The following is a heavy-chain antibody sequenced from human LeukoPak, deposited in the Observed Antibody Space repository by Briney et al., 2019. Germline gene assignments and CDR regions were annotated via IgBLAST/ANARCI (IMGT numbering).Heavy chain of an antibody. V-gene: IGHV3-33*01. Sequence: GGSLRLSCATSGFTFSGYGMHWGRQAPGKGREGVAVIWYDGSNKYYADSVKGRFTISRDNSKNTLYLQMNSLRAEDTAVYYCARRMAAAGTGGGDYWGQGTLVTVSS. CDR2: IWYDGSNK. J-gene: IGHJ4*02. CDR3: ARRMAAAGTGGGDY. CDR1: GFTFSGYG. D-gene: IGHD6-13*01.